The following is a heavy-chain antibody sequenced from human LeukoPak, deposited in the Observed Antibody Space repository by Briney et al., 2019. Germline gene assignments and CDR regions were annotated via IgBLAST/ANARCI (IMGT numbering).Heavy chain of an antibody. J-gene: IGHJ4*02. CDR3: ARARTYYYDSSGYRPFFDY. V-gene: IGHV1-18*01. CDR1: GYTFTSYG. CDR2: ISAYNGNT. D-gene: IGHD3-22*01. Sequence: ASVKVSCKASGYTFTSYGISWVRQAPGQGLEWMGWISAYNGNTNYAQKLQGRVTMTTDTSTSTAYMELRSLRSDDTAVYYCARARTYYYDSSGYRPFFDYWGQGTLVTVSS.